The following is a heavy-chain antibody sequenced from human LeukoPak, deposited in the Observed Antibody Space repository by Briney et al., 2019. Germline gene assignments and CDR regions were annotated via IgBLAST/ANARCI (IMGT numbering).Heavy chain of an antibody. D-gene: IGHD2-2*01. V-gene: IGHV3-23*01. J-gene: IGHJ6*03. CDR2: ISGSGGST. Sequence: PGGSLRLSCAASGFTISSYAMSWVRQAPGKGLEWVSAISGSGGSTYYADSVKGRFTTSRDNSKNTLYLQMNSLSAEDTAVYYCAKRGNPAVGHHYLDVWGKGTTVSVSS. CDR3: AKRGNPAVGHHYLDV. CDR1: GFTISSYA.